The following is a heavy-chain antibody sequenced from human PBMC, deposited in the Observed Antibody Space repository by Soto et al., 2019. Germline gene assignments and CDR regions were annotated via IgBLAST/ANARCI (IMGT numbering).Heavy chain of an antibody. CDR1: GGSFSGYY. J-gene: IGHJ4*02. CDR3: ARDQIAAAGIDY. Sequence: GTLSLTCAVYGGSFSGYYWSWIRQPPGKGLEWIGEINHSGSTNYNPSLKSRVTISVDTSKNQFSLKLSSVTAADTAVYYCARDQIAAAGIDYWGQGTLVTVSS. CDR2: INHSGST. D-gene: IGHD6-13*01. V-gene: IGHV4-34*01.